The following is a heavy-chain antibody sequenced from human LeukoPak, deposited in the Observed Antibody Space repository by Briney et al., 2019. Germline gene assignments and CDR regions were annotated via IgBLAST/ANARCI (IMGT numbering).Heavy chain of an antibody. J-gene: IGHJ4*02. CDR1: GGSLSSSTYY. Sequence: SETLSLTCTVSGGSLSSSTYYWGWLRPPPGKGLEWIGNIYYSGNTYYNPSLKSRVTISVDTSKNQFSLELISVTAADTAVYYCARRGSTVTTPDFWGQGTLVTVSS. D-gene: IGHD4-17*01. CDR3: ARRGSTVTTPDF. V-gene: IGHV4-39*01. CDR2: IYYSGNT.